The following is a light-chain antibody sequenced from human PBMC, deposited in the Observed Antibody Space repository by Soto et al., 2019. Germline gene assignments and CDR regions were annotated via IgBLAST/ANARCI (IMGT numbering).Light chain of an antibody. CDR3: QQYRDNWT. Sequence: DIQMTQSPSTLSASVGDRVTITCRASQSISSWLAWYQQKPGTAPKLLIYKASTLQSGVPSRFSGSGSGTEFTLNISSLQPDDSATYYCQQYRDNWTFGQGTKVDIK. CDR1: QSISSW. CDR2: KAS. V-gene: IGKV1-5*03. J-gene: IGKJ1*01.